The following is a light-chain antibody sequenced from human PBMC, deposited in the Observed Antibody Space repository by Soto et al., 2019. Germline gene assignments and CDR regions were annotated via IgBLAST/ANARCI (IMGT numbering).Light chain of an antibody. CDR2: QVS. CDR1: SSHVGGYDF. V-gene: IGLV2-14*01. CDR3: TSFTSKSTYV. J-gene: IGLJ1*01. Sequence: QPGSGCGSPGQSITISSTGTSSHVGGYDFVSWYQQHHGKDHKFIIYQVSHRPSGVSSGFSGSKSGNTASLTISGLRAEDEADYYCTSFTSKSTYVFGTGTKVTVL.